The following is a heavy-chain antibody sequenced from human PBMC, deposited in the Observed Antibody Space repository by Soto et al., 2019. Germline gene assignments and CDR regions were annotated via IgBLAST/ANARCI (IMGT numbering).Heavy chain of an antibody. CDR2: IIPIFGTA. D-gene: IGHD6-6*01. J-gene: IGHJ4*02. CDR3: ASPFTNEYSSSFGY. V-gene: IGHV1-69*13. Sequence: VASVKVSCKASGGTFSSYAISWVRQAPGQGLEWMGGIIPIFGTANYAQKFQGRVTITADESTSTAYMELSSLRSEDTAVYYCASPFTNEYSSSFGYWGQGTLVTVSS. CDR1: GGTFSSYA.